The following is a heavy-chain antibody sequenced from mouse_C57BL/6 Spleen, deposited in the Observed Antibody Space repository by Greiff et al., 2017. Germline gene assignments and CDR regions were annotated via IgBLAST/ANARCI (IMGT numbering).Heavy chain of an antibody. CDR3: AREGVYYGSSLFAY. V-gene: IGHV1-55*01. CDR1: GYTFTSYW. Sequence: QVHVKQPGAELVKPGASVKMSCKASGYTFTSYWITWVKQRPGQGLEWIGDIYPGSGSTNYNEKFKSKATLTVDTSSSTAYMQLSSLTSEDSAVYYCAREGVYYGSSLFAYWGQGTLVTVSA. D-gene: IGHD1-1*01. CDR2: IYPGSGST. J-gene: IGHJ3*01.